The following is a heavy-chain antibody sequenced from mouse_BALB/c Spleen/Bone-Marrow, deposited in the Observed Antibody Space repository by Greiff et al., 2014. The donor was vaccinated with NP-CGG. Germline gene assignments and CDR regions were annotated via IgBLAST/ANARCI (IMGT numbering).Heavy chain of an antibody. J-gene: IGHJ4*01. CDR3: ARAITDAMDY. CDR2: INSGSGGT. V-gene: IGHV1-54*01. Sequence: QVQLQQSGAELVRPGTSVKVSCKGSAYAFTNYLIEWVKQRPGQGFEWIGVINSGSGGTKYNEKFKGKATLTADKSSSTAYMQLSSLASDDSAVYFCARAITDAMDYWGQGTSVTVSS. CDR1: AYAFTNYL. D-gene: IGHD2-4*01.